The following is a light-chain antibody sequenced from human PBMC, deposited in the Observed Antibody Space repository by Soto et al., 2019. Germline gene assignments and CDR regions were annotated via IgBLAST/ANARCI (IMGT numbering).Light chain of an antibody. J-gene: IGLJ1*01. CDR1: SSDVGNYNL. CDR3: ISYTTSSTSYV. CDR2: EVS. V-gene: IGLV2-14*02. Sequence: QSALTQPASVSGSPGQSITISCTGTSSDVGNYNLVSWYQQHPGKAPKLMIFEVSNRPSGVSNRFSGSKSGNTASLTISGPQAEDEADYYCISYTTSSTSYVFGTGTKLTVL.